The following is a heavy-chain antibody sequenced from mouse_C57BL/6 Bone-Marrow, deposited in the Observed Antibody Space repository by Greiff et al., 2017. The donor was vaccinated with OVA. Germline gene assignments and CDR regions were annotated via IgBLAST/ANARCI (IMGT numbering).Heavy chain of an antibody. CDR3: ARDHYGRYFDV. Sequence: QVQLQQSGAELARPGASVKLSCKASGYTFTSYGISWVKQRTGQGLEWIGEIYSRSGNTYYNEKFKGKATLTADKSSSTAYMELRSLTSEDSAVYFCARDHYGRYFDVWGTGTTVTVSS. CDR1: GYTFTSYG. CDR2: IYSRSGNT. J-gene: IGHJ1*03. D-gene: IGHD1-1*01. V-gene: IGHV1-81*01.